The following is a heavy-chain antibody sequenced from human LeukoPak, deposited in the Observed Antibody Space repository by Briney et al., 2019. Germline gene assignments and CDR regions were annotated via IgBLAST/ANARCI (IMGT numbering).Heavy chain of an antibody. CDR1: GGSISSGDYY. CDR2: IYYSGST. Sequence: PSQTLSLTCTVSGGSISSGDYYWSWLRQPPGKGLEWIGYIYYSGSTYYNPSLKSRVTISVDRSKNQFSLKLSSVTAADTAVYYCARGDQLGSYWFDPWGQGTLVTVSS. V-gene: IGHV4-30-4*01. J-gene: IGHJ5*02. CDR3: ARGDQLGSYWFDP. D-gene: IGHD5-24*01.